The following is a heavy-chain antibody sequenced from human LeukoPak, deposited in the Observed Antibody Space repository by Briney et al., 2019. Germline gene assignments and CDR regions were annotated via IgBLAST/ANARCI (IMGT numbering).Heavy chain of an antibody. CDR1: GFTFSSYG. CDR3: AKNDLQSYYDSSGYFDY. D-gene: IGHD3-22*01. J-gene: IGHJ4*02. V-gene: IGHV3-30*18. CDR2: ISYDGSNK. Sequence: GGSLRLSCAASGFTFSSYGMHWVRQAPGKGLEWVAVISYDGSNKYYADSVKGRFTISRDNSKNTLYLQMSSLRAEDTAVYYCAKNDLQSYYDSSGYFDYWGQGTLVTVSS.